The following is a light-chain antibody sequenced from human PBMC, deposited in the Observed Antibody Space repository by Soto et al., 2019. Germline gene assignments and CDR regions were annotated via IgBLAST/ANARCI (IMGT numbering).Light chain of an antibody. V-gene: IGKV3-20*01. J-gene: IGKJ4*01. CDR1: QTLSSTF. Sequence: EIGFTQSPGTLSLSPGERATLSCRAGQTLSSTFLAWYQQKPAQAPRLLIYRASSRAAGLPDRFSGSGSETEFTLTISRLEPEDFAVYYCQQFSSYPLTFGGGTKVDIK. CDR2: RAS. CDR3: QQFSSYPLT.